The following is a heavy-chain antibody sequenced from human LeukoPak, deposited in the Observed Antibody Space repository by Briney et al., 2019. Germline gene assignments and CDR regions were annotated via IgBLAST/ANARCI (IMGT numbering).Heavy chain of an antibody. CDR2: IKQDGSEK. J-gene: IGHJ4*02. CDR1: GFTFSTYW. CDR3: TSSGYYKWGF. D-gene: IGHD3-3*01. Sequence: PGGSLRLSCTASGFTFSTYWMSWVRQAPGKGLEWVANIKQDGSEKYYVDSVKGRFIISRDNAKNSLYLQMNTPRGEDTAVYYCTSSGYYKWGFWGQGTLVTVSS. V-gene: IGHV3-7*01.